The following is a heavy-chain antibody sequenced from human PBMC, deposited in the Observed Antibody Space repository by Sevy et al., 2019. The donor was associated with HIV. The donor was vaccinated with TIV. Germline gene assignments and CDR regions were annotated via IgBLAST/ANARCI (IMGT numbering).Heavy chain of an antibody. V-gene: IGHV3-15*01. J-gene: IGHJ4*02. CDR2: IKSKTDGGTT. CDR3: VEEDVDFDY. CDR1: GFTFSNAW. Sequence: GGSLRLSCAASGFTFSNAWMSWVRQAPGKGLEWVGRIKSKTDGGTTDYAAPVKGRFTISRDDSKNTLNLQRNSLKTEDTAVYYCVEEDVDFDYWGQGTLVTVSS.